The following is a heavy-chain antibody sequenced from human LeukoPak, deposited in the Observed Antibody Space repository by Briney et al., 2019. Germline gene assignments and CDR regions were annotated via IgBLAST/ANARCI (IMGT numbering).Heavy chain of an antibody. V-gene: IGHV3-74*01. CDR1: GFTVSSNY. D-gene: IGHD4-17*01. CDR2: INSDGSST. J-gene: IGHJ6*03. CDR3: ARGNYGDHRPTYYYYYMDV. Sequence: PGGSLRLSCAASGFTVSSNYMSWVRQAPGKGLEWVSRINSDGSSTSYADSVKGRFTISRDNAKNTLYLQMNSLRAEDTAVYYCARGNYGDHRPTYYYYYMDVWGKGTTVTVSS.